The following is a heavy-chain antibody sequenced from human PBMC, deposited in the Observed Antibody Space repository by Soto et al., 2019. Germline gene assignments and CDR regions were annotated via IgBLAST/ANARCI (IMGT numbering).Heavy chain of an antibody. CDR2: IWHDGSNK. D-gene: IGHD4-4*01. J-gene: IGHJ4*02. CDR1: GFTFNNYG. CDR3: AREKAYSKDY. Sequence: QVQLEESGGVVVQPGRSLRLSCAASGFTFNNYGMHWVRQAPGKGLEWVAIIWHDGSNKYYADSVKGRFTISRDNSKNTLYLQMNSLRAEDTAVYYCAREKAYSKDYWGQGTLVTVPS. V-gene: IGHV3-33*01.